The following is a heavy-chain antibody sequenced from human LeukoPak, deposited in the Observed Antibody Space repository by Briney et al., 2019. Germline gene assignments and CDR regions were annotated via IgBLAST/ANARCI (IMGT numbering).Heavy chain of an antibody. CDR2: ISSNGGST. V-gene: IGHV3-64D*06. CDR3: VKGNNYDSSGYQFDC. CDR1: GFTFRSYV. Sequence: GGSLRLSCSVSGFTFRSYVMYWVRQAPGKGLEYVSVISSNGGSTNYADSVKGRFTISRDNSKNTLYLQMSSLRAEDTAVYYCVKGNNYDSSGYQFDCWGQGTLVTVSS. D-gene: IGHD3-22*01. J-gene: IGHJ4*02.